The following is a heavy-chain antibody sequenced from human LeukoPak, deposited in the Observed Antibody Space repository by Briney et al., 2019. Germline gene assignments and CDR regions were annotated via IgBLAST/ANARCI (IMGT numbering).Heavy chain of an antibody. V-gene: IGHV4-39*01. Sequence: SETLSLTCTVSGCSIISRSYYWGWLRQPPGKGLEWIGSIYYSGSTYYNPSLKSRVTISVDTSKNQFSLKLSSVTAADTAVYYCARHDYSNEDPDAFDIWGQGTMVTVSS. CDR2: IYYSGST. CDR1: GCSIISRSYY. D-gene: IGHD4-11*01. J-gene: IGHJ3*02. CDR3: ARHDYSNEDPDAFDI.